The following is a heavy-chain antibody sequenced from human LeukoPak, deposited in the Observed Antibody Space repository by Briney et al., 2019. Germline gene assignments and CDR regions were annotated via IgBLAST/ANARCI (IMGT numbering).Heavy chain of an antibody. V-gene: IGHV4-61*02. CDR3: ARGPYSYDSSGTFDI. CDR1: GDSISSGDYY. J-gene: IGHJ3*02. CDR2: ISSSGST. D-gene: IGHD3-22*01. Sequence: PSQTLSLTCTVSGDSISSGDYYWSWIRQPAGKGLEWIGRISSSGSTNYNPSLKSRVTISVDTSKNQFSLKLSSVTAADTAVYFCARGPYSYDSSGTFDIWGQGTMVTVSS.